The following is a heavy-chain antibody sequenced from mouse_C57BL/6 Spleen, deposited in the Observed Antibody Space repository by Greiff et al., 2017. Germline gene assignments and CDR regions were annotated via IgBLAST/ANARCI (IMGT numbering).Heavy chain of an antibody. J-gene: IGHJ3*01. D-gene: IGHD1-1*01. CDR3: AREFNYYGSRTGFAY. CDR2: IYPGDGDT. Sequence: VQRVESGAELVKPGASVKISCKASGYAFSSYWMNWVKQRPGKGLEWIGQIYPGDGDTNYNGKFKGKATLTADKSSSTAYMQLSSLTSEDSAVYFCAREFNYYGSRTGFAYWGQGTLVTVSA. V-gene: IGHV1-80*01. CDR1: GYAFSSYW.